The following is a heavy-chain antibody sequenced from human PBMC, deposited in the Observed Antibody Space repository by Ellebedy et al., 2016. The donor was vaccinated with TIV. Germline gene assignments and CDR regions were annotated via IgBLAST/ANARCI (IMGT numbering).Heavy chain of an antibody. Sequence: GESLKISXKGSGYSCTSYWIGWVRQMPGKGLEWMGIIYPGDSDTRYSPSFQGQVTISADKSISTAYLQWSSLKASDTAMYYCARLTMVRGVIITLDYGMDVWGQGTTVTVSS. D-gene: IGHD3-10*01. CDR3: ARLTMVRGVIITLDYGMDV. CDR1: GYSCTSYW. CDR2: IYPGDSDT. J-gene: IGHJ6*02. V-gene: IGHV5-51*01.